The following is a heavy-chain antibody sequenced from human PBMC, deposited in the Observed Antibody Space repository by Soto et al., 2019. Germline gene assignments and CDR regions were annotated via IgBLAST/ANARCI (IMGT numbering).Heavy chain of an antibody. D-gene: IGHD2-15*01. CDR1: GYSFPSYA. Sequence: QVQLVQSGAEVKKPGASVKVSCKDSGYSFPSYAFTWVRQAPGQRLEWMGWISPYNSHTNYAQRFQGRVTMSTDTPTSTAYMELRSRRYDDTAVYYCVTGEHSCSGVSCPYGMDVWGQGTTVTDSS. V-gene: IGHV1-18*01. CDR3: VTGEHSCSGVSCPYGMDV. J-gene: IGHJ6*02. CDR2: ISPYNSHT.